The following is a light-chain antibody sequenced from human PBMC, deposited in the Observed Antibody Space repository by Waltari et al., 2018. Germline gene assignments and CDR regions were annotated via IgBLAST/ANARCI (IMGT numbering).Light chain of an antibody. V-gene: IGKV1-13*02. Sequence: IQMSQSPSSLSASVGDRVTITCRASQGISSYLNWYQQKPGKAPKLLIYYANSLASGVPSRVSGSGSGTEFTLTISSLQPEDFATYYCQQGNSYPLTFGGGTKEEIK. CDR2: YAN. CDR1: QGISSY. CDR3: QQGNSYPLT. J-gene: IGKJ4*01.